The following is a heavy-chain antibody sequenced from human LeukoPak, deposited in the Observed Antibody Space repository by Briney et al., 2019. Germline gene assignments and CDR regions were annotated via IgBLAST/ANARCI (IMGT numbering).Heavy chain of an antibody. CDR2: INPSGGST. V-gene: IGHV1-46*01. D-gene: IGHD2-2*01. CDR3: ARAHPTRDIVVVPAAADY. Sequence: ASVKVSCKASGYTFTSYYMHWVRQAPGQGLEWMGIINPSGGSTSYAQKFQGRVTMTRDTSTSTVYMELSSLRSEDTAVYYCARAHPTRDIVVVPAAADYWGQGTLVTVSS. J-gene: IGHJ4*02. CDR1: GYTFTSYY.